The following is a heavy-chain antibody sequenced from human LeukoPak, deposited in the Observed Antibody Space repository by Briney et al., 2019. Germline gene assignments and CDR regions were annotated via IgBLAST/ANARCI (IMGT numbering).Heavy chain of an antibody. Sequence: SETLSLTCTVSGASISSWYWSWIRQPPGKGLEWIGSIYYSGSTYYNPSLKSRVTISVDTSKNQFSLKLSSVTAADTAVYYCARDRPGLDDIVVVPAALYYYYYYMDVWGKGTTVTVSS. V-gene: IGHV4-39*07. CDR3: ARDRPGLDDIVVVPAALYYYYYYMDV. D-gene: IGHD2-2*01. J-gene: IGHJ6*03. CDR2: IYYSGST. CDR1: GASISSWY.